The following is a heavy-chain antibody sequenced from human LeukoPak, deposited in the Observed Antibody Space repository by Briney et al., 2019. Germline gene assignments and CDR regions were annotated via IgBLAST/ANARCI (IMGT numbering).Heavy chain of an antibody. CDR3: AGQRSPVMRDDFAY. CDR2: INHSGST. Sequence: SETLSLTCAVYVEPFSNYFWSWIRQSPGKGLEWIGEINHSGSTNYNSSLTSRVTISVDTSKNQFSLNLSYVTAADTAVYFCAGQRSPVMRDDFAYWGQGSLVTVSS. D-gene: IGHD3-3*01. CDR1: VEPFSNYF. J-gene: IGHJ4*02. V-gene: IGHV4-34*01.